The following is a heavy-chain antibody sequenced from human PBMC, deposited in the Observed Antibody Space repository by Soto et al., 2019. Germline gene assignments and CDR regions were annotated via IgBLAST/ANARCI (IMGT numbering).Heavy chain of an antibody. CDR2: ISSSSSYT. CDR3: ATVKGRYPSYYFDY. CDR1: GFTFSDYY. J-gene: IGHJ4*02. V-gene: IGHV3-11*06. Sequence: GGSLRLSCAASGFTFSDYYMSWIRQAPGKGLEWVSYISSSSSYTNYADSVKGRFTISRDNAKNSLYLQMNGLRAEDTAVYYCATVKGRYPSYYFDYWGQGTLVTVSS. D-gene: IGHD2-2*02.